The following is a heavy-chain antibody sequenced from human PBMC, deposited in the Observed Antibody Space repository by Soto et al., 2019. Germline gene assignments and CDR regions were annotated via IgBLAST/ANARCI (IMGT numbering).Heavy chain of an antibody. CDR3: ARGSLGYSSGLDAFDI. D-gene: IGHD6-19*01. CDR2: IKQDGSEK. CDR1: GFTFSSYW. J-gene: IGHJ3*02. V-gene: IGHV3-7*01. Sequence: EVQLVESGGGLVQPGRSLRLSCAASGFTFSSYWMSWVRQAPGKGLEWVANIKQDGSEKYYVDSVKGRFTISRDNAKNSLYLQMNSLRAEDTAVYYCARGSLGYSSGLDAFDIWGQGTMVTVSS.